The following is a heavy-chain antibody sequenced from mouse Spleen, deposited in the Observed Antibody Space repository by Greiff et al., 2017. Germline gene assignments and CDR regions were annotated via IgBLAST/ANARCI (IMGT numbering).Heavy chain of an antibody. V-gene: IGHV1-9*01. Sequence: VQLQQSGAELMKPGASVKISCKAPGYTFSSYWIEWVKQRPGHGLEWIGEILPGSGSTNYNEKFKGKATFTADTSSNTAYMQLSSLTSEDSAVYYCARKGDYYGSSPHYYAMDYWGQGTSVTVSS. CDR2: ILPGSGST. D-gene: IGHD1-1*01. CDR3: ARKGDYYGSSPHYYAMDY. CDR1: GYTFSSYW. J-gene: IGHJ4*01.